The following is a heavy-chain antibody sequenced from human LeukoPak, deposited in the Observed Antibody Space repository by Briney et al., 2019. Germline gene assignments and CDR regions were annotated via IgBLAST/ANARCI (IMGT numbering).Heavy chain of an antibody. CDR1: GGSISSYY. V-gene: IGHV4-59*08. D-gene: IGHD3-10*01. CDR3: ARHRRYYGSGSGWFDP. CDR2: IYYSGST. Sequence: SGTLSLTCTVSGGSISSYYWSWIRQPPGKGLEWIGYIYYSGSTNYNPSLKSRVTISVDTSKNQFSLKLSSVTAADTAVYYCARHRRYYGSGSGWFDPWGQGTLVTVSS. J-gene: IGHJ5*02.